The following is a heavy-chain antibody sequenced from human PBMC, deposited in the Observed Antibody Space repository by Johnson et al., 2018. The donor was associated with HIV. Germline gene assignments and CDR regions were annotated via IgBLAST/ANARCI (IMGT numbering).Heavy chain of an antibody. CDR3: TRLRRSYSEGYVFDI. D-gene: IGHD3-10*01. J-gene: IGHJ3*02. V-gene: IGHV3-33*01. CDR2: IWYDGSNK. CDR1: GFTFSSYG. Sequence: QVQLVESGGGVVQPGRSLRLSCAASGFTFSSYGMHWVRQAPGKGLEWVAVIWYDGSNKYYADSVKGRFTISRDNSKNTLYLQMNSLKTEDTAVYYCTRLRRSYSEGYVFDIWGQGTMVTVSS.